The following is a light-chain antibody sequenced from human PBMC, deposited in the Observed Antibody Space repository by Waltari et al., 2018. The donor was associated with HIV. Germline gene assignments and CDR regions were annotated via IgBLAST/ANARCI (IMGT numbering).Light chain of an antibody. CDR1: ALPKQY. J-gene: IGLJ3*02. CDR2: KDT. V-gene: IGLV3-25*03. CDR3: QSADDSGSYVV. Sequence: SYELTQPPSVSVSPGQTARITCPGDALPKQYAYWYQQKAGQAPVLVIYKDTERPSGIPERFSGSSSGTSVTLTIRGLQAEDEADYYCQSADDSGSYVVFGGGTKLTVL.